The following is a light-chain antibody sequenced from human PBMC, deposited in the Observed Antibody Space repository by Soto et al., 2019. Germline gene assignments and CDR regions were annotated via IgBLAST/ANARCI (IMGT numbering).Light chain of an antibody. CDR3: QQGHNWPLT. Sequence: EIGMTQSPATLSLSPGERAALSCRASQSINSELAWYQQKPGQPPRLLIYGVSTRATGVPARFTGSESGSEFTLTLSGLQSEDFAVYYCQQGHNWPLTFGQGTRLEI. J-gene: IGKJ2*01. CDR1: QSINSE. V-gene: IGKV3-15*01. CDR2: GVS.